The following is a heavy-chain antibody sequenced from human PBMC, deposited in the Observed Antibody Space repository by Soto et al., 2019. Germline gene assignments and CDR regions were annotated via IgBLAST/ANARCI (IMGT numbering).Heavy chain of an antibody. D-gene: IGHD6-13*01. J-gene: IGHJ4*02. V-gene: IGHV3-74*01. CDR1: EFTFSSYW. Sequence: GGSLRLSCAASEFTFSSYWMHWVRQAPGKGLVWVSRINTDGSSTSYADSVKGRFTISRDNAKNTLYLQMNSLRAEDTAVYYCAREYSSSRYFDYWGQGTLVTVSS. CDR2: INTDGSST. CDR3: AREYSSSRYFDY.